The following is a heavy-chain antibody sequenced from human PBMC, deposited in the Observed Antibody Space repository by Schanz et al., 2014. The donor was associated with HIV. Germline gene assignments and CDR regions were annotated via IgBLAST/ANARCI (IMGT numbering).Heavy chain of an antibody. CDR3: AQMGAFAAFDI. Sequence: QEQLVASGGGVVQPGRSLRLSCVASGFNFNSYGMHWVRQAPGKGLEWVAVMSYDGTKKHYADSVKGRFTISRDNSRNTLFLQMDSLRVDDTAVYYCAQMGAFAAFDIWGHGTVVTVSS. V-gene: IGHV3-30*18. J-gene: IGHJ3*02. CDR2: MSYDGTKK. D-gene: IGHD3-16*01. CDR1: GFNFNSYG.